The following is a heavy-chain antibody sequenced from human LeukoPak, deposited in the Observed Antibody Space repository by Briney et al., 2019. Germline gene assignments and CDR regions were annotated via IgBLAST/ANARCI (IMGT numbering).Heavy chain of an antibody. V-gene: IGHV4-34*01. CDR3: ARDHNSNYGYYYYYYMDV. CDR1: GGSFSGYY. D-gene: IGHD4-11*01. Sequence: SETLSLTCAVYGGSFSGYYWSWIRQPPGKGLEWIGEINHSGSTNYNPSLKSRVTISVDTSKNQFSLKLSSVTAADTAVYYCARDHNSNYGYYYYYYMDVWGKGTTVTVSS. J-gene: IGHJ6*03. CDR2: INHSGST.